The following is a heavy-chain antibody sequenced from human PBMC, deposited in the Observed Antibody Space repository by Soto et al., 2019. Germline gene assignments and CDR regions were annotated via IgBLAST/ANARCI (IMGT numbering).Heavy chain of an antibody. CDR1: GFTFSSYE. D-gene: IGHD2-15*01. Sequence: GGSMRLSCAASGFTFSSYEMNWVRQDPGKGLEWVSYISSSGSTIYYADSVKGRFTISRDNAKNSLYLQMNSLRAEDTAVYYCASXPGYCSGGSCYAYGMDVWGQGTTVTVSS. CDR2: ISSSGSTI. J-gene: IGHJ6*02. CDR3: ASXPGYCSGGSCYAYGMDV. V-gene: IGHV3-48*03.